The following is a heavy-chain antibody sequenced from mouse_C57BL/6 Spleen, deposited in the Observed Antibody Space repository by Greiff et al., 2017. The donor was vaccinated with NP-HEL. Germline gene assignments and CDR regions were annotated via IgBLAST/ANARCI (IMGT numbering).Heavy chain of an antibody. V-gene: IGHV1-53*01. J-gene: IGHJ4*01. CDR1: GYTFTSYW. Sequence: VQLQQPGTELVKPGASVKLSCKASGYTFTSYWMHWVKQRPGQGLEWIGNINPRNGGNKYNEKYKRKDTLTVDKSSSTTYMQLSSLKSEDYAVAYYARPQNHIYDGDAIDDWGQGTSVTVSS. CDR2: INPRNGGN. CDR3: ARPQNHIYDGDAIDD. D-gene: IGHD2-12*01.